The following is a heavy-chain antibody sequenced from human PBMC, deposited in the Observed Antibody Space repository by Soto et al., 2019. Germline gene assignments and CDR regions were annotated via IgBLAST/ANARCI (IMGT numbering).Heavy chain of an antibody. J-gene: IGHJ5*02. D-gene: IGHD2-15*01. CDR1: GFTFSSYV. Sequence: PGGSLRLSCAASGFTFSSYVMHWVRQAPGKGLEWVAVISYDGSNKYYADSVKGRPTISRDNSKNTLYLQMNSLRDEDTAVYYCAREGDILNWFDPWGQGTLVTVSS. CDR3: AREGDILNWFDP. CDR2: ISYDGSNK. V-gene: IGHV3-30*03.